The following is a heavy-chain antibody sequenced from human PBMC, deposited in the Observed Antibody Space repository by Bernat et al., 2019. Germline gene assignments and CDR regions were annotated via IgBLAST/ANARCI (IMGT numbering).Heavy chain of an antibody. CDR1: GFTVSSNY. J-gene: IGHJ6*03. CDR3: ARYTYYDFWSGYYTSPYYYYYMDV. CDR2: IYSGGST. V-gene: IGHV3-53*05. Sequence: EVQLVETGGGLIQPGGSLRLSCAASGFTVSSNYMSWVRQAPGKGLEWVSVIYSGGSTYYADSVKGRFTISRDNSKNTLYLQMNSLRAEDTAVYYCARYTYYDFWSGYYTSPYYYYYMDVWGKGTTVTVSS. D-gene: IGHD3-3*01.